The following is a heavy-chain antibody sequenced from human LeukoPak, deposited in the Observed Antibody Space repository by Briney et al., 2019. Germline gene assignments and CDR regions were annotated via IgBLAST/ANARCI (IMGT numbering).Heavy chain of an antibody. D-gene: IGHD6-13*01. CDR1: GFNLINYA. Sequence: GGSLRLSCATSGFNLINYAMSWVRQAPGKGLEWVAFIRYDGSNKYYADSVKGRFTISRDNSKNTLYLQMNSLRAEDTAVYYCAKDEAISGSSLPDYWGQGTLVTVSS. J-gene: IGHJ4*02. V-gene: IGHV3-30*02. CDR3: AKDEAISGSSLPDY. CDR2: IRYDGSNK.